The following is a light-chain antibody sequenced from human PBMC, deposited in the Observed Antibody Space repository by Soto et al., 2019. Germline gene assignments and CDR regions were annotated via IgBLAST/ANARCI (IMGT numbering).Light chain of an antibody. CDR1: SSDVGGYNY. V-gene: IGLV2-14*01. J-gene: IGLJ1*01. CDR2: DAS. CDR3: YSYTTSSTYV. Sequence: QSALTQPASVSGSPGQSITISCSGTSSDVGGYNYVSWYQQHPGKAPQVMIYDASNRPSGVSNRFSGSKSGNTASLTISGLHAEDEADYYCYSYTTSSTYVYGTGTKVTVL.